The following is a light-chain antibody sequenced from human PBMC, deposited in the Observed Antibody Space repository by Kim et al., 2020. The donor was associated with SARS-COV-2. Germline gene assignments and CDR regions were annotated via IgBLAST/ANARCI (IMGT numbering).Light chain of an antibody. CDR1: SLRTYY. CDR2: DKN. CDR3: NSRDSSGNLYV. V-gene: IGLV3-19*01. Sequence: AVGPTVSFTCQGDSLRTYYAGWYQQKPGQAPVLVIYDKNNRPSGIPDRFSGSSSGDTASLTITGAQAEDEADYYCNSRDSSGNLYVFGTGTKVTVL. J-gene: IGLJ1*01.